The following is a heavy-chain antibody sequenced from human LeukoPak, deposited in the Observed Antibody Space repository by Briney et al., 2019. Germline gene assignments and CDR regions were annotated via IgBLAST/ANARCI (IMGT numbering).Heavy chain of an antibody. D-gene: IGHD5-12*01. CDR2: IYPGDSNS. CDR1: GSFFTSYW. J-gene: IGHJ4*02. V-gene: IGHV5-51*01. CDR3: ARRAHSGAMITLDY. Sequence: GASLQISCRGSGSFFTSYWIVWVRQLPGKGLEWMGVIYPGDSNSRYSPSFQGQVTISADNSISTAYLQWSSLKASDTAMYYCARRAHSGAMITLDYWGQGTLVTVSS.